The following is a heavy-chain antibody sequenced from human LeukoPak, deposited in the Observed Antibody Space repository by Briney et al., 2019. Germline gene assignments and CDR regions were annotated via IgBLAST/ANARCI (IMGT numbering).Heavy chain of an antibody. J-gene: IGHJ4*02. CDR3: ARYCTGNCYSGVDH. Sequence: PGGSLRLSCAASGFTFSSYYMTWVRQAPGKGLEWLSTSTGGTTYYADSVRGRFTISRDSSKNTLYLQMNSLRAEDTAVYYCARYCTGNCYSGVDHWGQGTLVTVSS. D-gene: IGHD2-8*02. CDR2: STGGTT. CDR1: GFTFSSYY. V-gene: IGHV3-23*01.